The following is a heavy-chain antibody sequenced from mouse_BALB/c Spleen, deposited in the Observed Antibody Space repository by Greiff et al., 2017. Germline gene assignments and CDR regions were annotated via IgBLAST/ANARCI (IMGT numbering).Heavy chain of an antibody. CDR3: TRDGTTDYLDY. V-gene: IGHV5-6-4*01. J-gene: IGHJ2*01. CDR2: ISSGGSYT. Sequence: EVQLVESGGGLVKPGGSLKLSCAASGFTFSSYTMSWVRQTPEKRLEWVATISSGGSYTYYPDSVKGRFTISRDNAKNTLYLQMSSLKSEDTAMYYCTRDGTTDYLDYWGQGTTLTVAS. CDR1: GFTFSSYT. D-gene: IGHD1-1*01.